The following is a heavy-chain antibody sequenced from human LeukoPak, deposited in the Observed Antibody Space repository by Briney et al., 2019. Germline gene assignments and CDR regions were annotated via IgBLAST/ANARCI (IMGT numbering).Heavy chain of an antibody. Sequence: GGSLRLSCAASGFTFRSYGMHWVRQAPGKGLEWVAFIRYDGSNKYYADSVKGRFTISRDNSKNTLYLQMNSLRAEDTAVYYCAKQDMVRGVIHYYYMDVWGKGTTVTISS. CDR3: AKQDMVRGVIHYYYMDV. CDR2: IRYDGSNK. J-gene: IGHJ6*03. D-gene: IGHD3-10*01. CDR1: GFTFRSYG. V-gene: IGHV3-30*02.